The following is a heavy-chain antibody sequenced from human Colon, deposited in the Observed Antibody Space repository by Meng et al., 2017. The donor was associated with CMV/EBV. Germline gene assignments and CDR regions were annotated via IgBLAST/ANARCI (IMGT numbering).Heavy chain of an antibody. V-gene: IGHV3-48*03. CDR3: ARGLTHLGGSTLRAFDY. CDR1: GFTFSSYE. Sequence: GGSLRLSCAASGFTFSSYEMNWVRQAPGKGLEWVSYISSGGSTIYYADSVKGRFTISRDISKNMVFLEMNGLTAEDTAVYYCARGLTHLGGSTLRAFDYWGQGTLVTVSS. CDR2: ISSGGSTI. J-gene: IGHJ4*02. D-gene: IGHD1-26*01.